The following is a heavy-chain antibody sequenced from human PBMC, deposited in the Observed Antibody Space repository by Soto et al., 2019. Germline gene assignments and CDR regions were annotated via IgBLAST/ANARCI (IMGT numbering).Heavy chain of an antibody. CDR2: IDPSDSYT. V-gene: IGHV5-10-1*01. CDR1: GYSFTSYW. Sequence: GESLKISCKGPGYSFTSYWISWVRQMPGKGLEWMGRIDPSDSYTNYSPSFQGHVTISADKSISTAYLQWSSLKASDTAMYYCAKGLVVRGVSYYYYGMDVWGQGATVTVSS. J-gene: IGHJ6*02. CDR3: AKGLVVRGVSYYYYGMDV. D-gene: IGHD3-10*01.